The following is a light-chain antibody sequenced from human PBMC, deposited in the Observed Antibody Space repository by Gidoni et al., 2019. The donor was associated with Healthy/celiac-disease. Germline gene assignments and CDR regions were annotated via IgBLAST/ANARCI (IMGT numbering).Light chain of an antibody. CDR1: QGISSY. Sequence: DIQLTQSPSFLSASVGDRVIITCRASQGISSYLAWYQQKPGKAPKLLIYAASTLQSGVPSRFSGSGSGTGFTLTISSLQPEDFATYYCQQLNSYPRTFGQGTKVEIK. J-gene: IGKJ1*01. V-gene: IGKV1-9*01. CDR2: AAS. CDR3: QQLNSYPRT.